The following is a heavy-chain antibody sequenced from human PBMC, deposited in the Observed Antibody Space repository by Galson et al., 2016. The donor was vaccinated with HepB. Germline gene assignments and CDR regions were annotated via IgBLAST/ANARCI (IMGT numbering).Heavy chain of an antibody. J-gene: IGHJ6*04. CDR1: GFSVSSNY. CDR3: ARDVSYYALDV. Sequence: SLRLSCAASGFSVSSNYMSWVRQAPGKGLEWVAGIFYDGSRQFYGDTVKGRFTISRDDSKSTVYLQMNSLRGEDTAVYYCARDVSYYALDVWGKGTTVSVSS. CDR2: IFYDGSRQ. V-gene: IGHV3-33*01.